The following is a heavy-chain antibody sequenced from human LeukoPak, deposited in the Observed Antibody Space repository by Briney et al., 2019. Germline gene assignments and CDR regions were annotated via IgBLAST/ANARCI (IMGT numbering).Heavy chain of an antibody. CDR2: IYYSGST. Sequence: SETLSLTCTVSGGSISSYYWSWIRQPPGKGLEWIGYIYYSGSTNYNPSLKSRVTISVDTSKNQFSLKLSSVTAADTAVYYCARATSMVRGVIASDFDYWGQGTLVTVSS. D-gene: IGHD3-10*01. CDR3: ARATSMVRGVIASDFDY. J-gene: IGHJ4*02. CDR1: GGSISSYY. V-gene: IGHV4-59*01.